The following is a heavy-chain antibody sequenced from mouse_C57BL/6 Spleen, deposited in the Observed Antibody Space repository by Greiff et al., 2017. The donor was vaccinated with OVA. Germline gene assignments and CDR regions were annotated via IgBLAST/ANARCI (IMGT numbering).Heavy chain of an antibody. CDR3: ARHYGSSRDYFDY. CDR2: INPYNGGT. D-gene: IGHD1-1*01. Sequence: EVQLQQSGPVLVKPGASVKMSCKASGYTFTDYYMNWVKQSHGKSLEWIGVINPYNGGTSYNQKFKGKATLTVDKSSSTAYMELNSLTSEYSAVYYCARHYGSSRDYFDYWGQGTTLTVSS. CDR1: GYTFTDYY. J-gene: IGHJ2*01. V-gene: IGHV1-19*01.